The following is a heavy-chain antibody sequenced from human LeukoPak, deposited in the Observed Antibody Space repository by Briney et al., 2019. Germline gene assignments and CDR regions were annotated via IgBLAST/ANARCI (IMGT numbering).Heavy chain of an antibody. V-gene: IGHV4-39*01. J-gene: IGHJ4*02. CDR2: IYYSGTT. D-gene: IGHD1-26*01. Sequence: PSETLSLTCTVSGGSISSSGFYWGWIRQPPGKGLEWIGTIYYSGTTYYNPSLKSRVTISVDTSKNQFSLKLSSVTAADTAVYYCVRHHSGSHDYWGQGTLVTVSS. CDR3: VRHHSGSHDY. CDR1: GGSISSSGFY.